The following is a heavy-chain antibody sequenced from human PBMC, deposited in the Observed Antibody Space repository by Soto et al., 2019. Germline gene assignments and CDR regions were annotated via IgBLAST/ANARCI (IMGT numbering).Heavy chain of an antibody. CDR2: INAGNGNT. D-gene: IGHD5-18*01. J-gene: IGHJ4*02. Sequence: AASVKVSCKASGYTFTSYAMHWVRQAPGQRLEWMGWINAGNGNTKYSQKFQGRVTITRDTSASTAYMELSSLRSEDTAVYYCARGSYGYPLVQLSFDYWGQGTLITVSS. CDR3: ARGSYGYPLVQLSFDY. V-gene: IGHV1-3*01. CDR1: GYTFTSYA.